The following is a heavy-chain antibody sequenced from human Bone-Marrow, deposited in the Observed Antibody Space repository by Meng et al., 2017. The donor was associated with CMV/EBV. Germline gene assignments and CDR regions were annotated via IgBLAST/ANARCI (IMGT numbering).Heavy chain of an antibody. J-gene: IGHJ4*02. CDR1: GFTFSSYE. Sequence: GESLKISCAASGFTFSSYEMNWVRQAPGKGLEWVSYISSSSSTIYYADSVKGRFTISRDNAKNSLYLQMNSLRAEDTAVYYCARRMVNYPFDYWGQGTLVTVSS. D-gene: IGHD1-7*01. CDR2: ISSSSSTI. V-gene: IGHV3-48*03. CDR3: ARRMVNYPFDY.